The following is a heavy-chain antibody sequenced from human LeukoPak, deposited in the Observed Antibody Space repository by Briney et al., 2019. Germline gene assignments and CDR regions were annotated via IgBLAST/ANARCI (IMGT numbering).Heavy chain of an antibody. V-gene: IGHV4-34*01. D-gene: IGHD3-10*01. CDR3: ARPIDNGSESYYFPY. CDR1: GGSFSGYY. CDR2: INHSGST. J-gene: IGHJ4*02. Sequence: SETLSLTCAVYGGSFSGYYWSWIRQPPGKGLEWIGEINHSGSTNYNPSLKSRVTVSVDTSKNQFSLKLSSVTAADTAVYYCARPIDNGSESYYFPYWGQGTLVTVSS.